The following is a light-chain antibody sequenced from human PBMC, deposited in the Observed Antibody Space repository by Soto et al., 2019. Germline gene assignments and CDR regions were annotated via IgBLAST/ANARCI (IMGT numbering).Light chain of an antibody. J-gene: IGKJ4*01. V-gene: IGKV1-27*01. CDR1: QAISNY. CDR3: QKYTNVPA. Sequence: DIQMTQSPSSLSASVEARFTTTCRAIQAISNYLAWYQQIPGKVPKLLISAASTLQSGVPSRFSGSGSGTDFTLTISSLQPEDVATYYCQKYTNVPAFGGGTKVEIK. CDR2: AAS.